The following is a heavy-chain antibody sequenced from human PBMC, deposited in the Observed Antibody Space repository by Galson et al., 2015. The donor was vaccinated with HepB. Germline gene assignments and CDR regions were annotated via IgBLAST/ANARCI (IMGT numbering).Heavy chain of an antibody. CDR3: AREVTYYDVWRAPRPAQFHNYMDV. J-gene: IGHJ6*03. Sequence: SVKVSCKASGYTFSSYAVHWLRQAPGQRLEWMGWINAGSGKTKYSQKFQGRVTVRRDTSANTAYMELGSLTSEDTAVYYCAREVTYYDVWRAPRPAQFHNYMDVWGEGTTVTVSS. D-gene: IGHD3-3*01. CDR1: GYTFSSYA. CDR2: INAGSGKT. V-gene: IGHV1-3*01.